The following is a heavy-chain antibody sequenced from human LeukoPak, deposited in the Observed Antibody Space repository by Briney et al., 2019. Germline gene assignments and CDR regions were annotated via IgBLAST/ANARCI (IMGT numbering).Heavy chain of an antibody. CDR3: ARADRLHGGPYLIGP. CDR1: GYSFTDYY. J-gene: IGHJ5*02. Sequence: GASVKVSCKASGYSFTDYYMHWVRQAPGQGLEWMGLINLNNGDIKSAQKFQGRVTMTRDTSITTVYMEVSWLTSDDTAIYYCARADRLHGGPYLIGPWGQGTLVTVSS. CDR2: INLNNGDI. D-gene: IGHD2-21*01. V-gene: IGHV1-2*02.